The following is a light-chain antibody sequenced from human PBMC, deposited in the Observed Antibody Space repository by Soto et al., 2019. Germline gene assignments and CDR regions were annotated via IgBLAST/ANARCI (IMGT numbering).Light chain of an antibody. Sequence: VWTQATGTLSLSPGEEATLSCRASQSVSSDFLAWYQQKAGQAPRLLIYGPSNRATGVPDRFIGGGSGTDFTLTISRLEPEDFAVYYCQQFGSAPRTFGQGTKVDI. J-gene: IGKJ1*01. CDR1: QSVSSDF. CDR3: QQFGSAPRT. V-gene: IGKV3-20*01. CDR2: GPS.